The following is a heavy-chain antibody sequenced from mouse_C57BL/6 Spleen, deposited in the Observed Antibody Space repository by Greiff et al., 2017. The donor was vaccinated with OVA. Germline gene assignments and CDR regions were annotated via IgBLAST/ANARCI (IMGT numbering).Heavy chain of an antibody. Sequence: EVKLMESGGGLVKPGGSLKLSCAASGFTFSSYAMSWVRQTPEKRLEWVATISDGGSYTYYPDNVKGRFTISRDNAKNNLYLQMSHLKSEDTAMYYCGRGVRYYGDYGGKGTTHTVSS. V-gene: IGHV5-4*03. J-gene: IGHJ2*01. CDR3: GRGVRYYGDY. CDR2: ISDGGSYT. D-gene: IGHD1-1*01. CDR1: GFTFSSYA.